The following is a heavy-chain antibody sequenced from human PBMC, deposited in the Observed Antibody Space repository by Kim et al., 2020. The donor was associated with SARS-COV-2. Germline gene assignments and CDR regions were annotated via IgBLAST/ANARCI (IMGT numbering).Heavy chain of an antibody. CDR1: GFTFSGSA. D-gene: IGHD2-15*01. Sequence: GGSLRLSCAASGFTFSGSAMHWVRQASGKGLEWVGRIRSKANSYATAYAASVKGRFTISRDDSKNTAYLQMNSLKTEDTAVYYYTIRPKLLYYYGMDVWGQGTTVTVSS. V-gene: IGHV3-73*01. CDR2: IRSKANSYAT. CDR3: TIRPKLLYYYGMDV. J-gene: IGHJ6*02.